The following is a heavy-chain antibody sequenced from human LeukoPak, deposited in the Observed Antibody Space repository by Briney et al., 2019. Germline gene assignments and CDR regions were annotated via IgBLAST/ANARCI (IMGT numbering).Heavy chain of an antibody. Sequence: GGSLRLSCEASAFTFRSYAMHWLRQAPGKGLEWVAVIASDGKDKHLADSVKGRFAISRDNSRNTLYLQMNSLTAEDTAVYYCVKDGAKPAAGYYFDYWGQGTPVTVSS. D-gene: IGHD6-13*01. V-gene: IGHV3-30*18. CDR3: VKDGAKPAAGYYFDY. J-gene: IGHJ4*02. CDR2: IASDGKDK. CDR1: AFTFRSYA.